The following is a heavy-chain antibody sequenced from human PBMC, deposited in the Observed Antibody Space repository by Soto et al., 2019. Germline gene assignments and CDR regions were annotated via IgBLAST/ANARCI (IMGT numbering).Heavy chain of an antibody. V-gene: IGHV3-30-3*01. CDR1: GFTFSSYA. CDR2: ISYDGSNK. CDR3: AIGGYCSGGSCYPNWFHS. Sequence: QVQLVESGGGVVQPGRSLRLSCAASGFTFSSYAMHWVRQAPGKGLEWVAVISYDGSNKYYADSVKGRFTISRDNSKNSXXLRMNSLRAVNTAVYYCAIGGYCSGGSCYPNWFHSWGEGSLVTVSS. D-gene: IGHD2-15*01. J-gene: IGHJ5*01.